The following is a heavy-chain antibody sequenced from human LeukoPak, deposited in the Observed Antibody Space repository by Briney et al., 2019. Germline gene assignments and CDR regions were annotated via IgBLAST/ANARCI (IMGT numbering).Heavy chain of an antibody. CDR2: IYYSGST. Sequence: PSETLSLTCIVSGGSISSSSYYWGWIRQPPGKGLEWIGSIYYSGSTYYNPSLKSRVTISVDTSKNQFSLKLSSVTAADTAVYYCASFYYDFWSGPIFDYWGQGTLVTVSS. D-gene: IGHD3-3*01. J-gene: IGHJ4*02. V-gene: IGHV4-39*01. CDR1: GGSISSSSYY. CDR3: ASFYYDFWSGPIFDY.